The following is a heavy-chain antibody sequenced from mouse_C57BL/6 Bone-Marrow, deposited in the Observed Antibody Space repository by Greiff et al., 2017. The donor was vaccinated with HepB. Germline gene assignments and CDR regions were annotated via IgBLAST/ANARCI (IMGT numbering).Heavy chain of an antibody. D-gene: IGHD2-4*01. CDR3: AGGSVCDYLYYFDY. V-gene: IGHV1-54*01. CDR1: GYAFTNYL. CDR2: INPGSGGT. J-gene: IGHJ2*01. Sequence: QVQLQQSGAELVRPGTSVKVSCKASGYAFTNYLIEWVKQRPGQGLEWIGEINPGSGGTNYNQKFKGKATLTADKSSSTAYMQLSSLTSEDSAVYLCAGGSVCDYLYYFDYWGQGTTLTVSS.